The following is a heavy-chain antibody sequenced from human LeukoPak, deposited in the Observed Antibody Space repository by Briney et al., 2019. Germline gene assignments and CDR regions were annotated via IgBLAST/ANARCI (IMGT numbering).Heavy chain of an antibody. Sequence: GGALRVSCAAPGVTFSGYAMRCGRQGPGKRGWRVSLISYEGSNKYYAESLKGRCTISRENSKNTLYLQLHRMSGQDTDVYSFYNYAYYDSTAYYTGGFDIWGQGTMVTVSS. CDR2: ISYEGSNK. J-gene: IGHJ3*02. CDR1: GVTFSGYA. V-gene: IGHV3-30*07. CDR3: YNYAYYDSTAYYTGGFDI. D-gene: IGHD3-22*01.